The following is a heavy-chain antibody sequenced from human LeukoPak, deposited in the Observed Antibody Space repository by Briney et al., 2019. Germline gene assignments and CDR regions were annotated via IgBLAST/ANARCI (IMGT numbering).Heavy chain of an antibody. CDR3: GRSEVTIPDSY. Sequence: GRSLRLSCAASGFDFSNYWMSWVRQAPGKGLEWMANINYDGSEKYYVDSVKGRFTISRDNAENSLYLQMNSLRVEDTAVYYCGRSEVTIPDSYWGQGTLVTVSS. D-gene: IGHD2-21*02. V-gene: IGHV3-7*01. CDR2: INYDGSEK. CDR1: GFDFSNYW. J-gene: IGHJ4*02.